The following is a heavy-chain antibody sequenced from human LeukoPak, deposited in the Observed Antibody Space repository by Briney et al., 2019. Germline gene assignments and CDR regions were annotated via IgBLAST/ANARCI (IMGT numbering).Heavy chain of an antibody. Sequence: PGGSLRLSCAASGFTFSCYGMHWVRQAPGKGLEWVSAISGSGGSTYYADSVKGRFTISRDNSKNTLYLQMNSLRAEDTAVYYCAKDQSSGWSLDYWGQGTLVTVSS. CDR3: AKDQSSGWSLDY. D-gene: IGHD6-19*01. V-gene: IGHV3-23*01. CDR1: GFTFSCYG. J-gene: IGHJ4*02. CDR2: ISGSGGST.